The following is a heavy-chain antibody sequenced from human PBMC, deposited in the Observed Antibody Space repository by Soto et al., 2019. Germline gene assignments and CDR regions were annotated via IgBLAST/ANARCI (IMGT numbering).Heavy chain of an antibody. CDR1: GGTFSSYA. D-gene: IGHD2-8*01. Sequence: SVKVSCKASGGTFSSYAISWVRQAPGQGLEWMGGIIPIFGTANYAQKFQGRVTITADESTSTAYMELSSLRSEDTAVYYCASRYCTNGVCSTYFDYWGQGTLVTVSS. CDR3: ASRYCTNGVCSTYFDY. J-gene: IGHJ4*02. V-gene: IGHV1-69*13. CDR2: IIPIFGTA.